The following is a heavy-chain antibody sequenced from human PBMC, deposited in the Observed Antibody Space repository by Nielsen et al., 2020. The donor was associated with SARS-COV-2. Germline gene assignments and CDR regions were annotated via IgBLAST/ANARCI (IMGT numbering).Heavy chain of an antibody. CDR3: ARAEMGTYYYGSGVPYYFDY. CDR2: VSSDGDDT. D-gene: IGHD3-10*01. J-gene: IGHJ4*02. V-gene: IGHV3-64*01. CDR1: GFTFRNYA. Sequence: GGSRRLSCVASGFTFRNYAMHWVRQAPGKGLESVSAVSSDGDDTYYANSVKGRFTISRDNSKNTLYLQMNSLRAGDTAVYYCARAEMGTYYYGSGVPYYFDYWGQGTLVTVSS.